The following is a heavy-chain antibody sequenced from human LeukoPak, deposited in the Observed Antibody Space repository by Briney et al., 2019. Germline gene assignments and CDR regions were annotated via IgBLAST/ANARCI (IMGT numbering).Heavy chain of an antibody. V-gene: IGHV3-21*01. J-gene: IGHJ3*02. Sequence: GGSLRLSCAASGFTFSSSTMNWVRQAPGKGLEWVSSISGISNYIYYADSVKGRFTISRDNAKNSLYLQMNSLGAEDTAVYYCARVWVMITFGARNDAFDIWGQGTMVTVSS. CDR2: ISGISNYI. D-gene: IGHD3-16*01. CDR1: GFTFSSST. CDR3: ARVWVMITFGARNDAFDI.